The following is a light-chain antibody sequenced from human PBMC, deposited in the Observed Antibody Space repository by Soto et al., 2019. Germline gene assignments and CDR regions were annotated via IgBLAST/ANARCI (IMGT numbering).Light chain of an antibody. Sequence: EIVLTQSPGTLSLSPWERATLSCMASPSVSNHLVWYQQKPGQAPRLLIYDASNRATGIPARFSGSGSGTDFTLTISSLEPEDFAVYYCQQRSNWPPDFGQGTRLEI. CDR3: QQRSNWPPD. J-gene: IGKJ5*01. V-gene: IGKV3-11*01. CDR1: PSVSNH. CDR2: DAS.